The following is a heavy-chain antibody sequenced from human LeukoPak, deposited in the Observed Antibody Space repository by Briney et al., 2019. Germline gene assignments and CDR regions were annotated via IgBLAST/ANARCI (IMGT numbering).Heavy chain of an antibody. V-gene: IGHV1-2*02. Sequence: ASVNVSCKASGYTFTGYYMHWVRQAPGQGLEWMGWINPNSGGTNYAQKFQGRVTMTRDTSISTAYMELSRLRSDDTAVYYCARVGVLLWFGESMGDDAFDSWGQGTMVTVSA. J-gene: IGHJ3*02. D-gene: IGHD3-10*01. CDR3: ARVGVLLWFGESMGDDAFDS. CDR2: INPNSGGT. CDR1: GYTFTGYY.